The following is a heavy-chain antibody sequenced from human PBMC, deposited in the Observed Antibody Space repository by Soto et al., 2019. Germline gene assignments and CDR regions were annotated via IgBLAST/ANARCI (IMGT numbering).Heavy chain of an antibody. CDR2: IYYSGST. V-gene: IGHV4-59*01. CDR3: ARDQVPAALLGWIDP. CDR1: GGSISSYY. Sequence: SETLSLTCTVSGGSISSYYWSWIRQPPGKGLEWIGYIYYSGSTNYNPSLKSRVTISVDTSKNQFSLKLSSVTAADTAVYYCARDQVPAALLGWIDPRGQGTLVTVSS. D-gene: IGHD2-2*01. J-gene: IGHJ5*02.